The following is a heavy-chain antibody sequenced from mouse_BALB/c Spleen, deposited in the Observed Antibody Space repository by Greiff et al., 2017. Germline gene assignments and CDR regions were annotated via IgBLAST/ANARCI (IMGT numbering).Heavy chain of an antibody. Sequence: EVMLMESGGGLVKPGGSLKLSCAASGFTFSDYYMYWVRQTPEKRLEWVATISDGGSYTYYPDSVKGRFTISRDNAKNNLYLQMSSLKSEDTAMYYCARGNGNFLYYFDYWGQGTTLTVSS. CDR2: ISDGGSYT. CDR3: ARGNGNFLYYFDY. V-gene: IGHV5-4*02. D-gene: IGHD2-1*01. CDR1: GFTFSDYY. J-gene: IGHJ2*01.